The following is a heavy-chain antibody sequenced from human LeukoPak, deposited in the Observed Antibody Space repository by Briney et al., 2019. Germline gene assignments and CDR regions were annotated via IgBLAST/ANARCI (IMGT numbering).Heavy chain of an antibody. V-gene: IGHV4-34*01. CDR1: GGSFNGYY. D-gene: IGHD3-9*01. CDR2: INDSRIT. Sequence: PSETLSLTCAVHGGSFNGYYWSWIRQPPGKGPEWIGEINDSRITKYNPSLKSRVTISVDTSKNQFSLKLNSVTAADTAVYYCARGPPMDYDILVGYYRFDYWGQGTLVTVSS. CDR3: ARGPPMDYDILVGYYRFDY. J-gene: IGHJ4*02.